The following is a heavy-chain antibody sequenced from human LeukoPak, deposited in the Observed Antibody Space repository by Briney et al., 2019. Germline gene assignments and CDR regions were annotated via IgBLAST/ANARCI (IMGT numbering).Heavy chain of an antibody. CDR2: IIPKYSAS. D-gene: IGHD3-3*02. V-gene: IGHV1-69*13. CDR3: VRPDRIFGVPAAFDA. Sequence: ASVKVSCKASGGSFSDWPINWVRQAPGQGLEWLGGIIPKYSASSYAQASQGRVTITADESTNTVYMEMSGLRPDDTAVYYCVRPDRIFGVPAAFDAWGQGTLVAVSS. CDR1: GGSFSDWP. J-gene: IGHJ3*01.